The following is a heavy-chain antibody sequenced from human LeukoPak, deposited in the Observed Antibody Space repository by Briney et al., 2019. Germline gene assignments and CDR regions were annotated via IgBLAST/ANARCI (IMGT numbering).Heavy chain of an antibody. CDR3: AKGGYGDYHYYYXMXX. Sequence: PGETLRLSCVASGFTFNTYGMSWVRQAPGKGLEWVAAISGSGGSTYYADSVKGRFTISRDNSKNTLYVQMNSLRAEDTAVYYCAKGGYGDYHYYYXMXXXXXGXTVT. J-gene: IGHJ6*03. V-gene: IGHV3-23*01. CDR2: ISGSGGST. D-gene: IGHD4-17*01. CDR1: GFTFNTYG.